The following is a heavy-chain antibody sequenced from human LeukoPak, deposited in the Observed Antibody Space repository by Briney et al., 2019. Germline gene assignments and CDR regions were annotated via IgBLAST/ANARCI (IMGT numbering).Heavy chain of an antibody. CDR3: ARARIGTSGPKSNRWFDP. CDR2: IYAGGET. Sequence: GGSQRLSCAASGFTVTTNYMTWVRQAPGKGLEWVSHIYAGGETFYADSVKGRFTISRDKSSNTLYLQMNSLSAEDTAFYYCARARIGTSGPKSNRWFDPWGQGILVTVAS. V-gene: IGHV3-66*02. CDR1: GFTVTTNY. J-gene: IGHJ5*02. D-gene: IGHD1/OR15-1a*01.